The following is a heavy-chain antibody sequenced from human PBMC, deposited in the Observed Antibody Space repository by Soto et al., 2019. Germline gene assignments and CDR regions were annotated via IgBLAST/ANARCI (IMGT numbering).Heavy chain of an antibody. J-gene: IGHJ6*03. CDR2: IIPIFGTA. CDR3: AKDSKRERYSSSWYSRFYYMDV. V-gene: IGHV1-69*13. Sequence: GASVKVSCKASGGTFSSYAISWVRQAPGQGLEWMGGIIPIFGTANYAQKFQGRVTITADESTSTAYMELNSLRAEDTAVYYCAKDSKRERYSSSWYSRFYYMDVWGKGTTVTVSS. CDR1: GGTFSSYA. D-gene: IGHD6-13*01.